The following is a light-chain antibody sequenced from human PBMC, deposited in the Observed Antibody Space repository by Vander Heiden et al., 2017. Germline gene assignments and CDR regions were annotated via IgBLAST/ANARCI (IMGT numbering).Light chain of an antibody. V-gene: IGKV1-39*01. J-gene: IGKJ2*01. CDR1: QSINSY. CDR2: AAS. CDR3: QQSYSTPYT. Sequence: IQMTQPPSSLSASVGDRVTITCRASQSINSYLNWYQQKPGKAPKVLIYAASSLQSGVPSRFSGSGSGTDFTLTISSLQPEDFATYYCQQSYSTPYTFGQGTKLEIK.